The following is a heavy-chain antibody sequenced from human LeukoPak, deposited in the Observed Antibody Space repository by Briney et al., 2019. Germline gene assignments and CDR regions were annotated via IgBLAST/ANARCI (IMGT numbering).Heavy chain of an antibody. CDR3: ARGDYYAGGGRNWFDP. Sequence: SSETLSLTCSVSGGSISSHYWSWTRQSPGKGLEWIGYMHFSGSTVYSPSLKSRVTISMGTSRNQFSLRLSSVTAADTAVFYCARGDYYAGGGRNWFDPWSQGTLVTVSS. CDR2: MHFSGST. CDR1: GGSISSHY. D-gene: IGHD3-16*01. V-gene: IGHV4-4*09. J-gene: IGHJ5*02.